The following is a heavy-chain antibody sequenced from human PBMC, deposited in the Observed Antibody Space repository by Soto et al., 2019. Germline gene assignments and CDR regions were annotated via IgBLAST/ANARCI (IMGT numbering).Heavy chain of an antibody. CDR3: ARYMVRGVIITTYGMDV. CDR1: GGTFSSYA. Sequence: GASVKVSCKASGGTFSSYAISWVLQAPGQGLEWMGGIIPIFGTANYAQKFQGRVTITADESTSTAYMELSSLRSEDTAVYYCARYMVRGVIITTYGMDVWGQGTTVTVSS. CDR2: IIPIFGTA. D-gene: IGHD3-10*01. J-gene: IGHJ6*02. V-gene: IGHV1-69*13.